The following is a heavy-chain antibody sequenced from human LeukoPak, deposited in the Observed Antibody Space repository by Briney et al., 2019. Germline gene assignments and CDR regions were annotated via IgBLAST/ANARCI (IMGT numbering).Heavy chain of an antibody. CDR1: GGSISSYY. J-gene: IGHJ4*02. Sequence: PSETLSLTCTVSGGSISSYYWSWIRQPPGKGLEWIGYIYYSGSTNYNPFLKSRVTISVDTSKNQFSLKLSSVTAADTAVYYCARDDENSSGWYSGRYWGQGTLVTVSS. CDR3: ARDDENSSGWYSGRY. D-gene: IGHD6-19*01. CDR2: IYYSGST. V-gene: IGHV4-59*01.